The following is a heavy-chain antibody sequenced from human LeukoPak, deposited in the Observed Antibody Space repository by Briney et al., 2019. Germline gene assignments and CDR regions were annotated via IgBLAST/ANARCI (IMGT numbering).Heavy chain of an antibody. CDR1: GGSISSGSYY. V-gene: IGHV4-61*02. D-gene: IGHD6-19*01. CDR3: ARAETNLRWLVTEDNWFDP. Sequence: PSETLSLTCTVSGGSISSGSYYWSWIRQPAGKGLEWIGRIYTSGSTNYNPSLKSRVTISVDTSKNQFSLKLSSVTAADTVVYYCARAETNLRWLVTEDNWFDPWGQGTLVTVSS. CDR2: IYTSGST. J-gene: IGHJ5*02.